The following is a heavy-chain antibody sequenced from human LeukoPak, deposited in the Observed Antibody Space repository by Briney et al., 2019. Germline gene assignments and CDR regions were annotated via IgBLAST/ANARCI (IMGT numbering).Heavy chain of an antibody. CDR3: ARALTGSYYIN. J-gene: IGHJ4*02. CDR2: IYHSVDT. D-gene: IGHD1-26*01. CDR1: GGSISSYY. Sequence: PSETLSLTCTVSGGSISSYYWSWIRQPPGKGLEWIGYIYHSVDTKYNASLKSRVTISVDTSKSQFSLKLSSVTAADTAVYYCARALTGSYYINWGQGTLVTVSS. V-gene: IGHV4-59*01.